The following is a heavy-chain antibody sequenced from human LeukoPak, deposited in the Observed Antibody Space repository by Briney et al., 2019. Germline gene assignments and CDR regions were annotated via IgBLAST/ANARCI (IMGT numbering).Heavy chain of an antibody. CDR3: AELGITMIGGV. CDR2: IKQDGSEK. CDR1: GFTFSSYW. D-gene: IGHD3-10*02. V-gene: IGHV3-7*01. J-gene: IGHJ6*04. Sequence: GSLRLSCAASGFTFSSYWMSWVRQAPGKGLEWVANIKQDGSEKYYVDSVKGRFTISRDYAKNSLYLQMNSLRAEDTAVYYCAELGITMIGGVWGKGTTVTISS.